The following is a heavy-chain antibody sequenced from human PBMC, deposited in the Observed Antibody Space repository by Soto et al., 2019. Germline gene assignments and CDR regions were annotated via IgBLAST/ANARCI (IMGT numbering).Heavy chain of an antibody. CDR1: GGTFSSYA. CDR2: IIPIFGTA. Sequence: QVQLVQSGAEVKKPGSSVKVSCKASGGTFSSYAISWVRQAPGQGLEWMGGIIPIFGTANYAQKFQGRVTITADESTSTAYMELSSLRSEDTAVYYCATQDPTYYYGSGSYLFYWCQGTLVTVSS. D-gene: IGHD3-10*01. CDR3: ATQDPTYYYGSGSYLFY. J-gene: IGHJ4*02. V-gene: IGHV1-69*01.